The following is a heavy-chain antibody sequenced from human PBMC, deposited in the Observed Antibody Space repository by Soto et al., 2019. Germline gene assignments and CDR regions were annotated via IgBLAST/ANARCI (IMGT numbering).Heavy chain of an antibody. CDR2: ISGSGGSA. CDR3: ARVQGAVAALDY. CDR1: GFTFSNYA. Sequence: GGSLRLSCAGAGFTFSNYAISWVRQAPGKGLEWVSVISGSGGSAYYADSVKGRFTISRDNSKNTVYLQMNSLRADDTAVYYCARVQGAVAALDYWGQGTLVTVSS. J-gene: IGHJ4*02. D-gene: IGHD6-19*01. V-gene: IGHV3-23*01.